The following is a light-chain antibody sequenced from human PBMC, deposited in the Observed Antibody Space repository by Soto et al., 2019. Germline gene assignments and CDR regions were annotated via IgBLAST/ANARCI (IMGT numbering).Light chain of an antibody. V-gene: IGLV1-44*01. CDR3: AAWDDSLNGVV. CDR1: TSNIGSNT. Sequence: QSVLTQPPSASGTPGQRVTISCSGSTSNIGSNTANWYQQLPGTAPKLLIYSNNQRPSGVPDRFSGCKSGTSASLAISGLQSEDEAVYYCAAWDDSLNGVVFGGGTQLTVL. CDR2: SNN. J-gene: IGLJ2*01.